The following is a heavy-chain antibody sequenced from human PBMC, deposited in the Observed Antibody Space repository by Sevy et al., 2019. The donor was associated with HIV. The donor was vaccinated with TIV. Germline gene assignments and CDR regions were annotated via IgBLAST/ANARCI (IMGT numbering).Heavy chain of an antibody. J-gene: IGHJ4*02. V-gene: IGHV1-2*02. CDR1: GYTFIGYY. CDR2: INPNGGGT. D-gene: IGHD3-22*01. CDR3: ARDHMYYYDTTAYYAGTDY. Sequence: GESLKISCKTSGYTFIGYYMHWVRQAPGQGLEWMGWINPNGGGTNYAQKFQGRVTMTSDTSIGTAYMELSGLRSDDTAIYYCARDHMYYYDTTAYYAGTDYWGQGTLVTVSS.